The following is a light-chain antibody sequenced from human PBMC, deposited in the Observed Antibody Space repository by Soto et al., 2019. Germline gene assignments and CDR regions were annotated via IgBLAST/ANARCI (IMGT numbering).Light chain of an antibody. V-gene: IGKV1-39*01. Sequence: DIQMTQSPSSLSASVVDRVTITCRASQSISSYLNWYQQKPGKAPKLLIYAASSLQSGVPSRFSGSGSGTDFTLTISSLQPEDFATYYCQQLHDYPITFGQGARLEIK. J-gene: IGKJ5*01. CDR1: QSISSY. CDR3: QQLHDYPIT. CDR2: AAS.